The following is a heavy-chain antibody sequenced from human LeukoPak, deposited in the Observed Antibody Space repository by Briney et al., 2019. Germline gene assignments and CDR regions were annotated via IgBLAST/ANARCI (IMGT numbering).Heavy chain of an antibody. CDR2: INAGNGNT. J-gene: IGHJ4*02. V-gene: IGHV1-3*01. Sequence: ASVKVSCKASGYTFSSYVMHWVRQAPGQRLEWMGWINAGNGNTKYSQKFQGRVTITRDTSASTAYMELSSLRSEDTAVYYCAISLGYSSTNLFDYWGQGTLVTVSS. D-gene: IGHD2-15*01. CDR3: AISLGYSSTNLFDY. CDR1: GYTFSSYV.